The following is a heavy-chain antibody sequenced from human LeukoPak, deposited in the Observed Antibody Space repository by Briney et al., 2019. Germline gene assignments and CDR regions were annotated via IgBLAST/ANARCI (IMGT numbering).Heavy chain of an antibody. Sequence: GGSLRLSCAASGFTFTSYVMSWVRQAPGKGPEWDSGVSGSGGSTFYADSVKGRFTISRDNSKNTLYLQMNSLRAEDSAVYYCAKDSGVWGFDTWGQGTLVTVSS. J-gene: IGHJ5*02. D-gene: IGHD6-13*01. V-gene: IGHV3-23*01. CDR3: AKDSGVWGFDT. CDR2: VSGSGGST. CDR1: GFTFTSYV.